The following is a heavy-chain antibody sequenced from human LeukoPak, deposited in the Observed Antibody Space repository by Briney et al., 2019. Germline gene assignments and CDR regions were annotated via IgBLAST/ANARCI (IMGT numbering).Heavy chain of an antibody. D-gene: IGHD6-13*01. V-gene: IGHV3-23*01. Sequence: GGSLRLSCAASGFTVSSNYMSWVRQAPGKGLEWVSAISGSGGSTYYADSVRGRFTISRDNSKNTLYLQMNSLRAEDTAVYYCAKIRSSSWYQSYFDYWGQGTLVTVSS. J-gene: IGHJ4*02. CDR2: ISGSGGST. CDR3: AKIRSSSWYQSYFDY. CDR1: GFTVSSNY.